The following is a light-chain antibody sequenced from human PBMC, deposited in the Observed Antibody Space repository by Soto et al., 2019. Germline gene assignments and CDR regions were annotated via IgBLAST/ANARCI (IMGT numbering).Light chain of an antibody. CDR1: QSVSRK. V-gene: IGKV3-11*01. CDR2: DAS. Sequence: DIVLTQSPATLSLSPGERATLSCRASQSVSRKLAWYQQKPGQAPRLLIYDASNRATGIPARFSGSGSGTDFTLTISSLQPDDFATYYCQHYNSYSEAFGQGTKVDIK. CDR3: QHYNSYSEA. J-gene: IGKJ1*01.